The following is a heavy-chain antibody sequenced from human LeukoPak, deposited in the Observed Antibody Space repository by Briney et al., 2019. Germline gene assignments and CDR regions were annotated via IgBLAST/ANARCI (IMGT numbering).Heavy chain of an antibody. CDR2: LNPNSGNT. CDR3: ARGPPEHPQGY. CDR1: GYTFTSYD. D-gene: IGHD1-14*01. Sequence: AASVKVSCKASGYTFTSYDINWVRQATGQGLEWMGWLNPNSGNTGYAQKFRGRITMTRDTSISTAYMELSSLRSEDTAVYYCARGPPEHPQGYWGQGTLVTVSS. V-gene: IGHV1-8*01. J-gene: IGHJ4*02.